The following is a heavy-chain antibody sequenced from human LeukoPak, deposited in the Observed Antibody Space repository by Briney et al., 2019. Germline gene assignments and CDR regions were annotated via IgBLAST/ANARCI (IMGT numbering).Heavy chain of an antibody. Sequence: GRSLRLSCAASGFTFSSYGMHWVHQAPGKGLEWVAIIWYDGSNKYYADSVKGRFTISRDNSKNTLYLQMNSLRAEDTAVYYCAKDDEVEAVSGSFDYWGQGTLVTVSS. CDR2: IWYDGSNK. V-gene: IGHV3-33*06. D-gene: IGHD6-19*01. CDR3: AKDDEVEAVSGSFDY. J-gene: IGHJ4*02. CDR1: GFTFSSYG.